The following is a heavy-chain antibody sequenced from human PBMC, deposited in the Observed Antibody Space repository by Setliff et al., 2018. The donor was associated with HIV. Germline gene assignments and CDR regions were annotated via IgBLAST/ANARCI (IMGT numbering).Heavy chain of an antibody. CDR3: ARGRSLVRGSGSPEYYYMDV. J-gene: IGHJ6*03. V-gene: IGHV1-8*02. CDR2: MNPNSGDT. D-gene: IGHD3-10*01. CDR1: GYTLTSYD. Sequence: ASVKVSCKASGYTLTSYDINWVRQATGQGLEWMGWMNPNSGDTGYAQKFQDRVTMTRNTSISTAYMELSSLRFEDTAVYYCARGRSLVRGSGSPEYYYMDVWGKGTTVTVSS.